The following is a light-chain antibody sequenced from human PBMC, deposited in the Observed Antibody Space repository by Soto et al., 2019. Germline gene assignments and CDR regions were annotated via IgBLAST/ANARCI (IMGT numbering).Light chain of an antibody. V-gene: IGKV1-5*03. CDR1: QSISSC. CDR3: QEYNTSSRT. CDR2: TAS. Sequence: DIQMTQSPATLSASVGDRVTITGRASQSISSCLAWYQQKPGRAPNPLIYTASSLDSGVPYRFSGSGSGTEFTLTISSLQPDDFATYYCQEYNTSSRTFGQGTKVDIK. J-gene: IGKJ1*01.